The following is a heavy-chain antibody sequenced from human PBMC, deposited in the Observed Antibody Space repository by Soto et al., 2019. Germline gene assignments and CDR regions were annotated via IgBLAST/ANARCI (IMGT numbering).Heavy chain of an antibody. CDR2: SRNKPNSYTT. D-gene: IGHD6-19*01. CDR3: TRSTYGSTSGWNNDH. CDR1: GFILSDHY. V-gene: IGHV3-72*01. Sequence: EVQLVESGGGLVQPGGSLRLSCVASGFILSDHYMDWVRQAPGKGLEWVGRSRNKPNSYTTEYAASVKGRFTVSRDESKNSLYLQMNSLKTEDTAVYYCTRSTYGSTSGWNNDHWVQRTLVTVSA. J-gene: IGHJ4*02.